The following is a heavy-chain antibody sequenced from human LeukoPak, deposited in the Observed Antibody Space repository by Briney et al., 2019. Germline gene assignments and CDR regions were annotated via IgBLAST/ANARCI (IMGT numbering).Heavy chain of an antibody. CDR2: ISSSSSTI. D-gene: IGHD3-16*01. Sequence: GGSLRLSCAASGFTFSSYSMNWVRQAPGKGLEWVSYISSSSSTIYYADPVKGRFTISRDNAKNSLYLQMNSLRAEDTAVYYCAAYPQYYFDYWDQGTLVTVSS. J-gene: IGHJ4*02. CDR3: AAYPQYYFDY. V-gene: IGHV3-48*01. CDR1: GFTFSSYS.